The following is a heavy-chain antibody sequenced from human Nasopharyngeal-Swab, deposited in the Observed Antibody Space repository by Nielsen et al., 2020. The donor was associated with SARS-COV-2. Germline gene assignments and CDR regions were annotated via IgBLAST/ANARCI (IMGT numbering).Heavy chain of an antibody. CDR3: ARQRGYYYDSSGYYEQRDAFDI. J-gene: IGHJ3*02. CDR2: IYPGDSDT. D-gene: IGHD3-22*01. CDR1: GYSFTSYW. Sequence: TVSCKGSGYSFTSYWIGWVRQVPGKGLEWMGIIYPGDSDTRYSPSFQGQVTISADKSISTAYLQWSSLKASDTAMYYCARQRGYYYDSSGYYEQRDAFDIWGQGTMVTVSS. V-gene: IGHV5-51*01.